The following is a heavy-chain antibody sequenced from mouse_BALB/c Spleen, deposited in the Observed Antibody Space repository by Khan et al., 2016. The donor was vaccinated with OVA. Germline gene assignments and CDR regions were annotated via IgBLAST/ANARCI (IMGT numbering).Heavy chain of an antibody. J-gene: IGHJ4*01. Sequence: QLDASVPGLVAPSQSLSITCTISGFPLTNYGLHWVRPPPGKGLAFLLVIWSDGNTTSNSALKSRLTISKDNSKSQVFLKMNSLQTDDTAVYFCARQPYYHYNIMDYWGQGTSVTVSS. CDR3: ARQPYYHYNIMDY. CDR1: GFPLTNYG. V-gene: IGHV2-6-1*01. D-gene: IGHD2-10*01. CDR2: IWSDGNT.